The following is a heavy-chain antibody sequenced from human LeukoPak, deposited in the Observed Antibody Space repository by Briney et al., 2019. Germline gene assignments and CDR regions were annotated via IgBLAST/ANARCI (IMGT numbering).Heavy chain of an antibody. D-gene: IGHD5-24*01. V-gene: IGHV1-18*01. Sequence: ASVRVSCKASGYTFMNHGISWVRQAPGQGLEWMGRISAYNGNTNYAQKLQGRVTVTTDTSTSTAYMELRSLTSDDTAVYYCARDPGRDGYNQDYWGQGTLVTVSS. CDR2: ISAYNGNT. J-gene: IGHJ4*02. CDR3: ARDPGRDGYNQDY. CDR1: GYTFMNHG.